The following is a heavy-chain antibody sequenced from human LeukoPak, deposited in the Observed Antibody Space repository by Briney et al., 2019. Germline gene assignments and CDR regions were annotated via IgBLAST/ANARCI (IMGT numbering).Heavy chain of an antibody. D-gene: IGHD6-19*01. J-gene: IGHJ4*02. V-gene: IGHV3-23*01. CDR3: ARNRASSAAGLIDY. CDR2: ISGSGGSS. CDR1: GFTFSSYA. Sequence: GGSLRLSCAASGFTFSSYAMSWVRQAPGKGLEWVSAISGSGGSSYYADSVKGRFTISRDNSKNTLYLQMNSLRDEDTAVYYCARNRASSAAGLIDYWGQGTLVTVSS.